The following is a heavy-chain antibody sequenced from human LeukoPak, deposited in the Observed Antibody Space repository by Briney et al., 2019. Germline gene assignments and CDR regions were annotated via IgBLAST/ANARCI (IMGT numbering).Heavy chain of an antibody. CDR3: ARGMSTGEY. D-gene: IGHD3-16*01. CDR2: INQDGSEK. V-gene: IGHV3-7*04. J-gene: IGHJ4*02. CDR1: GFTCSTYW. Sequence: SVRLSCATSGFTCSTYWMSWVRKPAGEGLEWVANINQDGSEKYYVDSVKGRFTISRDNAKNSLYLQMNSLRAEDTAVYYCARGMSTGEYWGQGTLVTVSS.